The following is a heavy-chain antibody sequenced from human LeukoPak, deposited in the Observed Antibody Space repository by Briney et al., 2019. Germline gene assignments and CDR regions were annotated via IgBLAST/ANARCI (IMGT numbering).Heavy chain of an antibody. CDR1: GFTFSSYA. V-gene: IGHV3-23*01. J-gene: IGHJ4*02. CDR3: AKAGSIWGSYREYFDY. D-gene: IGHD3-16*02. CDR2: ISGSGGST. Sequence: GGSLRLSCAASGFTFSSYAMSWVRQAPGKGLEWVSAISGSGGSTYYADSVKGRFTISRDNSKNTLYLQMNSLRAEDTAVYYCAKAGSIWGSYREYFDYWGQGTLVTVSS.